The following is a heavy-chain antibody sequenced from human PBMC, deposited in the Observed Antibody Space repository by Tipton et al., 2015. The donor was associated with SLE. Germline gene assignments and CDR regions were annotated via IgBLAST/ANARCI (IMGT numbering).Heavy chain of an antibody. CDR2: IYYTGTT. CDR3: ASVDDTVTSHFEY. V-gene: IGHV4-59*07. Sequence: TLSLTCTVSGDSISPYYWNWIRQSPGKGLEWLGNIYYTGTTNYNPSLKTRLSLSLDTSKNQLSLKLSSVTAADTAVYYCASVDDTVTSHFEYWGQGTLVTVSS. D-gene: IGHD4-17*01. J-gene: IGHJ4*02. CDR1: GDSISPYY.